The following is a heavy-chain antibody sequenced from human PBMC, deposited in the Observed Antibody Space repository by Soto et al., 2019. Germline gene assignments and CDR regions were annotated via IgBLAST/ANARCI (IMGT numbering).Heavy chain of an antibody. J-gene: IGHJ4*02. CDR1: GGTFSSYA. D-gene: IGHD3-22*01. CDR3: ASSRSYYYDSSGYYPFDY. Sequence: SVKVSCKASGGTFSSYAISWVRQAPGQGLEWMGGIIPIFGTANYAQKFQGRVTITADESTSTAYMELSSLRSEDTAVYYCASSRSYYYDSSGYYPFDYWGQGTLVTVSS. V-gene: IGHV1-69*13. CDR2: IIPIFGTA.